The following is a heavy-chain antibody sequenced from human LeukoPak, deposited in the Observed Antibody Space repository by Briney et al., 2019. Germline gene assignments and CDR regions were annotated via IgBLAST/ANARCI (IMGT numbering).Heavy chain of an antibody. J-gene: IGHJ5*02. CDR3: ARGDNWNWFDP. V-gene: IGHV4-59*01. D-gene: IGHD1-20*01. CDR2: IYYSGIT. Sequence: PSESLSLTCTVSGGSISSYYWSWIRQPPGKGLEWIGYIYYSGITNYNPSLKSRVTMAVDTSKNKFSLRLSSVTAADTAVYYCARGDNWNWFDPWGQGTLVTVSS. CDR1: GGSISSYY.